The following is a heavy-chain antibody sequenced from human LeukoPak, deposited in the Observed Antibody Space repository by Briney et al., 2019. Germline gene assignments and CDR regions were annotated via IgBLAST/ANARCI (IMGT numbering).Heavy chain of an antibody. CDR2: INWNGGST. CDR1: GFTFNDYG. J-gene: IGHJ6*02. CDR3: ARELGSSGYDPLDV. D-gene: IGHD5-12*01. Sequence: GGSLRLSCAASGFTFNDYGMSWVRQAPGKGLEWVSVINWNGGSTGYADSVKGRFTISRDNAKNSLYLQMNSLRAEDTALYYCARELGSSGYDPLDVWGQGTTVTVSS. V-gene: IGHV3-20*04.